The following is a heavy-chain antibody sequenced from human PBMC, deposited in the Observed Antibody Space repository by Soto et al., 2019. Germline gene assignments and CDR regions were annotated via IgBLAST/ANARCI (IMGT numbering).Heavy chain of an antibody. V-gene: IGHV3-9*01. CDR2: ISWNSGSI. J-gene: IGHJ5*02. CDR3: AKATIAVAVISSWFDP. Sequence: EVQLVESGGGLVQPGRSLRLSCAASGFTFDDYAMHWVRQAPGKGLEWVSGISWNSGSIGYADSVKGRFTISRDNAKNSLYLQMNSLRAEDTALYYCAKATIAVAVISSWFDPWGQGTLVTVSS. CDR1: GFTFDDYA. D-gene: IGHD6-19*01.